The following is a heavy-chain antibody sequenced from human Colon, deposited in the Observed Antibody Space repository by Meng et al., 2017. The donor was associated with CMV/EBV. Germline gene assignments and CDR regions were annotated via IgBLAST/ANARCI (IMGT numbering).Heavy chain of an antibody. CDR1: GYSFTSYW. CDR3: ARHGKYSSGSHWFDP. D-gene: IGHD6-19*01. V-gene: IGHV5-51*01. Sequence: GESLKISCKGSGYSFTSYWIGWVRQMPGRGLEWMGIIYPGDSDTRYSPSFQGQVTISADKSISTAYLQWSSLEASDTAMYYCARHGKYSSGSHWFDPWGQGTLVTVSS. J-gene: IGHJ5*02. CDR2: IYPGDSDT.